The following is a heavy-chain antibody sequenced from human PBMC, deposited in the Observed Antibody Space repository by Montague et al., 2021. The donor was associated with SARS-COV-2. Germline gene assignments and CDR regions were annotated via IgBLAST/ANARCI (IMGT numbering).Heavy chain of an antibody. CDR3: ARAQNTCFIANCVNYFEF. D-gene: IGHD1-1*01. Sequence: SETLSLTCEVSGDSISSYYWSWIRQSPGKGLEWIGYVHYTGSTEYNPSLKTRVTLSLDTPRNRFSLKLRSVTAADTAVYYCARAQNTCFIANCVNYFEFWGLGALVTVSS. CDR2: VHYTGST. V-gene: IGHV4-59*01. J-gene: IGHJ4*02. CDR1: GDSISSYY.